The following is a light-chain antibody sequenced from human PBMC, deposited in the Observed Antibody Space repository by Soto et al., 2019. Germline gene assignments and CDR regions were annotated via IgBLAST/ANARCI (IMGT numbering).Light chain of an antibody. CDR1: QSVRSY. CDR2: DAS. J-gene: IGKJ1*01. Sequence: ILMTQSPATLSVSPGERATLSCRASQSVRSYLAWYQQKPGQAPRLLIYDASTRATGIPARFSGSGSGTEFTLTISSLQSEDFEVYYCQQYDNWPPWTFGQGTKVEIK. V-gene: IGKV3-15*01. CDR3: QQYDNWPPWT.